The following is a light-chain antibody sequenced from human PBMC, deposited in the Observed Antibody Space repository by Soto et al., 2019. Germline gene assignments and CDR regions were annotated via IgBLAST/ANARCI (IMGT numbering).Light chain of an antibody. CDR3: QQRSNWPPVFT. V-gene: IGKV3-11*01. J-gene: IGKJ3*01. CDR2: DAS. CDR1: QSVSSY. Sequence: PGDRATLSCRASQSVSSYLAWYQQKPGQAPRLLIYDASNRATGIPARFSGSGSGTDFTLTISSLEPEDFAVYYCQQRSNWPPVFTFGPGTKVDIK.